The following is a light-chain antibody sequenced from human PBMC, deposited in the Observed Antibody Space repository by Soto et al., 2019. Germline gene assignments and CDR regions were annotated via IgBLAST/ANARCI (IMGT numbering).Light chain of an antibody. J-gene: IGLJ1*01. CDR2: SNN. Sequence: VVTQPPSASGTPGQRVTISCSGSSSNIGSNTVNWYQQLPGTAPKLLIYSNNQRPSGVPDRFSGSKSGTSASLAISGLQSEDEADYYCAAWDDSLEGVFGTGTKLTVL. CDR1: SSNIGSNT. CDR3: AAWDDSLEGV. V-gene: IGLV1-44*01.